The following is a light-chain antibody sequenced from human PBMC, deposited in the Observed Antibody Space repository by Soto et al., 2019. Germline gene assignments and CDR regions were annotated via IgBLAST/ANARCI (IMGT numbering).Light chain of an antibody. V-gene: IGKV1-8*01. CDR1: QGISSY. J-gene: IGKJ1*01. Sequence: IWMTQSPSLLSASTGDRVTISCRASQGISSYLAWYQQKPGKAPKLLIYAASTLQSGVPSRFSGSGSGTDFTLTISSLQPDDFATYYCQHYNSYSEAFGQGTKV. CDR2: AAS. CDR3: QHYNSYSEA.